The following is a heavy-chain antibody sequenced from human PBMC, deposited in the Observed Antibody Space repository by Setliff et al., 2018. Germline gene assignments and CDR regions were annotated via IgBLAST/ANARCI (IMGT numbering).Heavy chain of an antibody. CDR1: GFTFREYS. CDR3: AKDRVNDGIWEFDS. Sequence: PGESLKISCATSGFTFREYSLTWVRQAPGKGLEWVAGIDQISRPYYPDSMKGRSTISRDNSRNTISLQINDLRAEDTATYYCAKDRVNDGIWEFDSWGQGLLVTVSS. V-gene: IGHV3-53*01. D-gene: IGHD1-26*01. CDR2: IDQISRP. J-gene: IGHJ4*02.